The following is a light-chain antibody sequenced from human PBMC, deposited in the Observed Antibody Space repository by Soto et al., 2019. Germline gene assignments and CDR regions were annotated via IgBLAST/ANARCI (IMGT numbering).Light chain of an antibody. V-gene: IGKV1-9*01. CDR1: QGIRNY. CDR2: LAS. J-gene: IGKJ4*01. Sequence: IQLTQSPSSLSASVGDRVTITCRASQGIRNYLAWYQQKPGKAPNLLIYLASTLQGWFPSRFSGSGSGTDFSLTISSLQPEDVATYYCQYLNSFPLTFGGGTKVELK. CDR3: QYLNSFPLT.